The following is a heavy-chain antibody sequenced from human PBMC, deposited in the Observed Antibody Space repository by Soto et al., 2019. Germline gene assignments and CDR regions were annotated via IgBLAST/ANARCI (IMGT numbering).Heavy chain of an antibody. V-gene: IGHV4-59*01. J-gene: IGHJ2*01. CDR1: GGSISSYY. CDR3: ARWGGSYWDFDL. D-gene: IGHD1-26*01. Sequence: QVQLQESGPGLVKPSETLSLTCTVSGGSISSYYWSWIRQPPGKGLEWIGYIYYSGSTNYNPSMKSRVTISVDTSVDTSKNQFSLNLSSVPAADTAVYYCARWGGSYWDFDLLGRGTLVTVSS. CDR2: IYYSGST.